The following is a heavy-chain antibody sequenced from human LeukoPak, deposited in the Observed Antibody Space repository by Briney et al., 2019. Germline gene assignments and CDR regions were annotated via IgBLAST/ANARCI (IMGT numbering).Heavy chain of an antibody. CDR2: INSDGGST. Sequence: GGSLRLSCAASGFTFSSYWMHWVRQAPGKGLVWVSRINSDGGSTSYADSVKGRFTISRDNAKNTLYLQMNSLRAEDMAVYYCARVPDYYYGMDVWGQGTTVTVSS. J-gene: IGHJ6*02. CDR1: GFTFSSYW. CDR3: ARVPDYYYGMDV. V-gene: IGHV3-74*01.